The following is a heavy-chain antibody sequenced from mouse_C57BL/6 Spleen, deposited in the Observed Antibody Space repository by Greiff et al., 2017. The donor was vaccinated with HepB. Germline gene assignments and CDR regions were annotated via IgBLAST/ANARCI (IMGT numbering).Heavy chain of an antibody. V-gene: IGHV1-62-2*01. J-gene: IGHJ4*01. CDR3: ARHKIYYGNPYAMDY. CDR1: GYTFTEYT. Sequence: VQRVESGAELVKPGASVKLSCKASGYTFTEYTIHWVKQRSGQGLEWIGWFYPGSGSIKYNEKFKDKATLTADKSSSTVYMELSRLTSEDSAVYFCARHKIYYGNPYAMDYWGQGTSVTVSS. CDR2: FYPGSGSI. D-gene: IGHD2-1*01.